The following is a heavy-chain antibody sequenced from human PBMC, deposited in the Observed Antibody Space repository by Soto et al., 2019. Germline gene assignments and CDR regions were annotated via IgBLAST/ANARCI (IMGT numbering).Heavy chain of an antibody. V-gene: IGHV3-30*18. D-gene: IGHD3-22*01. Sequence: GGSLRLSCAASGFTFSSYGMHWVRQAPGKGLEWVAVISYDGSNKYYADSVKGRFTISRDNSKNTLYPQMNSLRAEDTAVYYCAKGALYYYDSSGYYPNDAFDIWGQGTMVTVSS. J-gene: IGHJ3*02. CDR3: AKGALYYYDSSGYYPNDAFDI. CDR2: ISYDGSNK. CDR1: GFTFSSYG.